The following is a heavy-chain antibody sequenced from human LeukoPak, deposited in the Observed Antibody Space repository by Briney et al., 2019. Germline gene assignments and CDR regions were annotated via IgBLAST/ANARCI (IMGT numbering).Heavy chain of an antibody. V-gene: IGHV4-59*12. CDR2: IYYSGST. CDR3: ARGGNYYDSTIGY. Sequence: PSETLSLTCTVSGGSISSYYWSWIRQPPGKGLEWIGYIYYSGSTNYNPSLKSRVTISVDTSKNQFSLKLSSVTAADTAVYYCARGGNYYDSTIGYWGQGTLVTVSS. J-gene: IGHJ4*02. CDR1: GGSISSYY. D-gene: IGHD3-22*01.